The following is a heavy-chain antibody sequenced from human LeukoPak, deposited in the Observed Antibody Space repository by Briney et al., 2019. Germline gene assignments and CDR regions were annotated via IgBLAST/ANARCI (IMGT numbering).Heavy chain of an antibody. J-gene: IGHJ6*02. D-gene: IGHD6-13*01. CDR2: IYYSGST. CDR3: ARAMYSSSWDYYYYGTDV. CDR1: GGSISSGGYY. Sequence: SETLSLTCTVSGGSISSGGYYWSWIRQHPGKGLEWIGYIYYSGSTNYNPSLKSRVTISVDTSKNQFSLKLSSVTAADTAVYYCARAMYSSSWDYYYYGTDVWGQGTTVTVSS. V-gene: IGHV4-61*08.